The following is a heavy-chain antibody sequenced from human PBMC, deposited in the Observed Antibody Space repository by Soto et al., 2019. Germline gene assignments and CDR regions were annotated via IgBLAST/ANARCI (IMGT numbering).Heavy chain of an antibody. CDR2: INPSGGST. D-gene: IGHD2-2*01. Sequence: ASVKVSCKAPGDTFTSYYMHWVRQAPGQGLEWMGIINPSGGSTSYAQKFQGRVTMTRDTSTSTVYMELSSLRSEDTAVYYCAREGEDIVVVPAAQVYFDYWGQGTLVTVSS. V-gene: IGHV1-46*01. CDR1: GDTFTSYY. CDR3: AREGEDIVVVPAAQVYFDY. J-gene: IGHJ4*02.